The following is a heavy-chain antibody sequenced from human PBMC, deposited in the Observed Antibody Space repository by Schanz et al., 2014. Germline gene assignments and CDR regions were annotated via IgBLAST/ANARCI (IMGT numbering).Heavy chain of an antibody. D-gene: IGHD3-22*01. CDR2: ISTGRYL. J-gene: IGHJ4*02. V-gene: IGHV3-21*01. CDR3: ARDKGGYYPFDY. CDR1: GFIFSNYG. Sequence: EVQLVESGGGLIQPGGSLRLSCAASGFIFSNYGMHWVRQAPGKGLEWVSFISTGRYLYYADSVKGRFTISRDNTKNSVFLQMSSLRVEDTAVYYCARDKGGYYPFDYWGQGSLVTVSS.